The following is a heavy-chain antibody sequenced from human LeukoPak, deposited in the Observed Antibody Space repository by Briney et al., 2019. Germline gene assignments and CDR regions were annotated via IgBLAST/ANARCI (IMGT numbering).Heavy chain of an antibody. Sequence: GGSLRLSCAASGSTFSSYSMNWVRQAPGKGLEWVSSISSSSSYIYYADSVKGRFTISRDNAKNSLYLQMNSLRAEDTAVYYCARVEYSSGWYYNYWGQGTLVTVSS. CDR2: ISSSSSYI. D-gene: IGHD6-19*01. V-gene: IGHV3-21*01. CDR3: ARVEYSSGWYYNY. J-gene: IGHJ4*02. CDR1: GSTFSSYS.